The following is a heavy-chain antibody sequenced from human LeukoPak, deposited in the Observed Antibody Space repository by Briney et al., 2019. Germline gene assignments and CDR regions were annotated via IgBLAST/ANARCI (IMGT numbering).Heavy chain of an antibody. Sequence: GGSLRLSCAASGFTFSIYDMHWVRLAAGKGLEWVSGISSSGSGGNTYYADSVKGRFTISRDNSKNTLFLHMNTLRAEDTAIYYCAKDRTMGASYWYFDLWGRGTLVTVSS. J-gene: IGHJ2*01. D-gene: IGHD1-26*01. CDR3: AKDRTMGASYWYFDL. CDR2: ISSSGSGGNT. CDR1: GFTFSIYD. V-gene: IGHV3-23*01.